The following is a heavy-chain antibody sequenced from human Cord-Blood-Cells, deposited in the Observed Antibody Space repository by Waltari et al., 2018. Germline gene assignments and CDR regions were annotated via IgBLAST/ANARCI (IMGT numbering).Heavy chain of an antibody. CDR1: GLTFSRYA. Sequence: EVQLLESGGGLVQPGGSLRLSCAASGLTFSRYAMRLVRLAPGRGLEGVSAISGSGGSTYYEDAVKGRFTIVRDNSKNTLYLQMNSLRAEDTAVYYCAKEFGGYDDYWGQGTLVTVSS. J-gene: IGHJ4*02. CDR3: AKEFGGYDDY. V-gene: IGHV3-23*01. CDR2: ISGSGGST. D-gene: IGHD5-12*01.